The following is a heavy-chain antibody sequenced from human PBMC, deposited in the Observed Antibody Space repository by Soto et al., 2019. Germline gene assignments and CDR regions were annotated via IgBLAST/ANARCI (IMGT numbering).Heavy chain of an antibody. CDR2: ISSSGSTI. CDR1: GFTFSDYY. D-gene: IGHD3-16*02. CDR3: ARGDYDYVWGSYRYRSSSADY. J-gene: IGHJ4*02. V-gene: IGHV3-11*01. Sequence: PVGSLRLSCAASGFTFSDYYMSWIRQAPGKGLEWVSYISSSGSTIYYADSVKGRFTISRDNAKNSLYLQMNSLRAEDTAVYYCARGDYDYVWGSYRYRSSSADYWGQGTLVTVSS.